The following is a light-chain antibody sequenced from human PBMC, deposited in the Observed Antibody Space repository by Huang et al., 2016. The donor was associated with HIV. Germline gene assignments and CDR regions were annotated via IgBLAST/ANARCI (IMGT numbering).Light chain of an antibody. Sequence: EIVLTQSPGTLSLSPGERATLSSRASQSVSSSYLAWYQQKPGQAPRLLIYDASKRATDIPARFSGSGSGTDFTLTISSLEPEDFGFYYCQQRSNWPPFTVGQGNKLEI. J-gene: IGKJ2*01. CDR2: DAS. CDR3: QQRSNWPPFT. CDR1: QSVSSSY. V-gene: IGKV3D-20*02.